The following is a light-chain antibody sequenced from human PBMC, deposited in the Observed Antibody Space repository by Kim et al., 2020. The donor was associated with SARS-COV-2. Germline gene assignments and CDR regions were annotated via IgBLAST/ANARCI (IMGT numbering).Light chain of an antibody. Sequence: EIVMTQSPATLSVSPGERATLSCRASQSVSSNLAWYQQKPGQAPRLLIYGASTRATGIPGRFSGSGSGTEFTLTISSLQSEDFAVYYCQQYSHWPLTFGGGTKVGYQT. CDR2: GAS. CDR3: QQYSHWPLT. V-gene: IGKV3-15*01. CDR1: QSVSSN. J-gene: IGKJ4*01.